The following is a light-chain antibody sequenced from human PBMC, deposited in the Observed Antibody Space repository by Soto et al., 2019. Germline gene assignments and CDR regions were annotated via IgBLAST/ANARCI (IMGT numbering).Light chain of an antibody. Sequence: EIVMTQSPGTLSVSTGQGATLSCRASHSVDSNLAWYQQKPGQAPRLLIFGASTRPTGIPDRFSGSGSGTEFTLTISSLQSEDFAVYYCQRYGSSPRTFGQGTKVDIK. CDR1: HSVDSN. CDR3: QRYGSSPRT. V-gene: IGKV3D-15*01. CDR2: GAS. J-gene: IGKJ1*01.